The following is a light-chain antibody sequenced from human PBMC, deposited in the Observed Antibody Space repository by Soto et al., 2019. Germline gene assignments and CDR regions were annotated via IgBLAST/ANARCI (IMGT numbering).Light chain of an antibody. J-gene: IGKJ1*01. Sequence: EIVMTQTPTTQSVSPGERATLFCRASQSISSSLAWYQQKPVQAPRLLIYGAFTRATGIPARFSGSGSGTEFTLTISSLQSEDFAVYYCQQFNNRPPTFGQGTKVDI. CDR1: QSISSS. CDR2: GAF. CDR3: QQFNNRPPT. V-gene: IGKV3-15*01.